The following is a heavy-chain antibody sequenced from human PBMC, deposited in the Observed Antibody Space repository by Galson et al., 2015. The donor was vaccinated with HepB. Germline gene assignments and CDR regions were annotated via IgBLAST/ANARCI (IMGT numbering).Heavy chain of an antibody. Sequence: SLRLSCAASGFTFSSCWMSWVRQAPGKGLEWVANIKQDGSEKYYVDSVKGRFTISRDNAKNSLYLQMNSLRAEDTAVYYCARTSYGAFDIWGQGTMVTVSS. CDR1: GFTFSSCW. CDR3: ARTSYGAFDI. D-gene: IGHD2-21*01. CDR2: IKQDGSEK. J-gene: IGHJ3*02. V-gene: IGHV3-7*01.